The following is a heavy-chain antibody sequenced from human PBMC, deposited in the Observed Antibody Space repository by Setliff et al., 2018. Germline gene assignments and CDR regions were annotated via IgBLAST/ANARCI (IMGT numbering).Heavy chain of an antibody. Sequence: GGSLRLSCAGSGFTFSNSWMNWVRRAPGKGLEWVAIIKQDGSEKYYVDSVKGRFTISRDNTRNSLYLQMNSLRAEDTAVYYCARNGGLDYWGQGALVTVSS. CDR2: IKQDGSEK. CDR1: GFTFSNSW. D-gene: IGHD2-8*01. CDR3: ARNGGLDY. J-gene: IGHJ4*02. V-gene: IGHV3-7*01.